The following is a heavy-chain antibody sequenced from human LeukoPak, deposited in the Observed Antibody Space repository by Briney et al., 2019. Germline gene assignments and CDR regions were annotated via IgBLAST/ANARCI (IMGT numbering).Heavy chain of an antibody. CDR2: IYYSGST. Sequence: SETLSLTCTVSGGSISSYYWSWIRQPPGKGLEWIGYIYYSGSTNYNPSLKSRVTISVDTSKNQFSLKLSSVTAADTAVYYCARLGYCSGGSCYAFDLWGQGTLVTVSS. CDR3: ARLGYCSGGSCYAFDL. D-gene: IGHD2-15*01. J-gene: IGHJ5*02. CDR1: GGSISSYY. V-gene: IGHV4-59*01.